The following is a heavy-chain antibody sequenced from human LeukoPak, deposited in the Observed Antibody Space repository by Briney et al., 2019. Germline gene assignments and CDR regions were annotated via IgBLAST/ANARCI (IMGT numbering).Heavy chain of an antibody. J-gene: IGHJ4*02. D-gene: IGHD2-21*02. CDR3: ARRSPLVAVTTAHYYDY. Sequence: PSETLSLTCTVSGDSISSSNYFWGWIRQPPGKGLEWLGEISYSGNTYYNPSLKSRVTISMDTSKNQFSLNLNSVTASDTAVYYCARRSPLVAVTTAHYYDYWGPGTLVTVSS. V-gene: IGHV4-39*01. CDR2: ISYSGNT. CDR1: GDSISSSNYF.